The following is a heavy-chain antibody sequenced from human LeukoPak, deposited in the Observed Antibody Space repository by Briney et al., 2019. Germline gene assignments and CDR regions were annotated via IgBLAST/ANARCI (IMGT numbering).Heavy chain of an antibody. CDR3: ARLNARYYDSSGPIDY. CDR1: GYTFTNHW. V-gene: IGHV5-51*01. CDR2: VYPGDSDT. D-gene: IGHD3-22*01. J-gene: IGHJ4*02. Sequence: GESLKISCKGTGYTFTNHWIAWVRQMPGKGLEWMGIVYPGDSDTRYSPSFQGQVTISADKSISTAYLQWSSLKASDTAMYYCARLNARYYDSSGPIDYWGQGTLVTVSS.